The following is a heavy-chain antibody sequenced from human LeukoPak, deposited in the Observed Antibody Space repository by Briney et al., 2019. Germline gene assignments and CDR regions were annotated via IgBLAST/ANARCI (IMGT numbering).Heavy chain of an antibody. D-gene: IGHD1-26*01. V-gene: IGHV3-74*01. CDR2: INSDGSST. CDR3: ARDPSYSENLDY. CDR1: GFTFSSYW. Sequence: GGSLRLSCAASGFTFSSYWFHWVRQAPGKGLVWVSRINSDGSSTTYADSVKGRFTISRDNAKNTLYLQMNSLRAEDTAVYYCARDPSYSENLDYWGQGTLVTVSS. J-gene: IGHJ4*02.